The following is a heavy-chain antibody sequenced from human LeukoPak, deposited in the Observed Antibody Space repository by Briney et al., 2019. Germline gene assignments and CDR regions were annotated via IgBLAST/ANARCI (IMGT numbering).Heavy chain of an antibody. CDR2: FDPEDGET. CDR1: GYTLTELS. J-gene: IGHJ3*02. Sequence: ASVKVSCKVSGYTLTELSMHWVRQAPGKGLEWMGGFDPEDGETIYVQRFRGRVTMTEDTSTDTAYMELSSLRSEDTAVYYCATGKWELRDAFDIWGQGTMVTVSS. V-gene: IGHV1-24*01. CDR3: ATGKWELRDAFDI. D-gene: IGHD1-26*01.